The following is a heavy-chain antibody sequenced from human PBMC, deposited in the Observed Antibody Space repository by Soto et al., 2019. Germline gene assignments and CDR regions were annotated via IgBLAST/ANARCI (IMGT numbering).Heavy chain of an antibody. CDR2: IIPILGIA. V-gene: IGHV1-69*02. Sequence: QVQLVQSGAEVKKPGSSVKVSCKASGGTFSSYTISWVRQAPGQGLEWMGRIIPILGIANYAQKFQGRVTITADKSTSTAYMELSRLRSEDTAVYYCARSPFLSAYGDFTPFDYWGQGTLVTVSS. CDR3: ARSPFLSAYGDFTPFDY. J-gene: IGHJ4*02. CDR1: GGTFSSYT. D-gene: IGHD4-17*01.